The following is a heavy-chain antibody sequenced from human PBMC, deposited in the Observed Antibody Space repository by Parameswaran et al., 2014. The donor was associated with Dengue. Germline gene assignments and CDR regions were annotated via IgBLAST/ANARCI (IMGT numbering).Heavy chain of an antibody. D-gene: IGHD4-17*01. CDR3: ARAGGDYEHYYYGMDV. Sequence: TLSLTCTVSGGSISSGDYYWSWIRQPPGKGLEWIGYIYYSGSTYYNPSLKSRVTISVDTSKNQFSLKLSSVTAADTAVYYCARAGGDYEHYYYGMDVWGQGTTVTVSS. CDR2: IYYSGST. CDR1: GGSISSGDYY. J-gene: IGHJ6*02. V-gene: IGHV4-30-4*01.